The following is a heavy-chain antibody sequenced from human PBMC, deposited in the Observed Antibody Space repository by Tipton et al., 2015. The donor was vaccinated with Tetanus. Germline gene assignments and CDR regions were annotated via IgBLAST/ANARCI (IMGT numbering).Heavy chain of an antibody. Sequence: LKLSCTVSGGSVSSGGYYWSWIRQRPGKGLEWIGYMFYGGSPKYNPSLKSRVTILVDKSKNQLSLKLRSVTAADTAVYFCARDPYYNGGGYFDYWGQGTLVTVSS. V-gene: IGHV4-61*08. CDR3: ARDPYYNGGGYFDY. CDR2: MFYGGSP. D-gene: IGHD3-10*01. J-gene: IGHJ4*02. CDR1: GGSVSSGGYY.